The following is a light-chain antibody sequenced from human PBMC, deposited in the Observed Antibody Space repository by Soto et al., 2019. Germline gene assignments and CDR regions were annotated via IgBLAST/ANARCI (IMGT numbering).Light chain of an antibody. CDR2: DVS. J-gene: IGLJ2*01. CDR3: SSYTVSSTLEV. Sequence: QSALTQPASVSGSPGQSITISCTGTSSDGGGYNYVSWYQQHPGKAPKLIIYDVSNRPSGVSNRFSGSKSDNTASLTISGLQAEDDADYYCSSYTVSSTLEVFGGGTKLTVL. CDR1: SSDGGGYNY. V-gene: IGLV2-14*01.